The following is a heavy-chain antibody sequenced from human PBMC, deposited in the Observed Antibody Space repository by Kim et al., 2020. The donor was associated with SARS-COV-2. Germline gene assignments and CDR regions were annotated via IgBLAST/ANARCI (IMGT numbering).Heavy chain of an antibody. V-gene: IGHV3-21*01. CDR1: GFTFSNYR. Sequence: GGSLRLSCAASGFTFSNYRMNWVRQAPGKGLEWVSSISSSADYIYYADSVKGRFTISRDNANNSLYLQMNSLRAEDMAVYYCARDWGDGSGYYSPDCWGQGTLVTVSP. CDR2: ISSSADYI. D-gene: IGHD3-22*01. CDR3: ARDWGDGSGYYSPDC. J-gene: IGHJ4*02.